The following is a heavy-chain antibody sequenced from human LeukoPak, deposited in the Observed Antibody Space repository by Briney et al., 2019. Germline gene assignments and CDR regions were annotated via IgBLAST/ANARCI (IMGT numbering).Heavy chain of an antibody. CDR2: IIPIFGTA. CDR3: ARSSGFMYYDFWRFDY. CDR1: GGTFISYA. V-gene: IGHV1-69*13. Sequence: GASVKVSCKASGGTFISYAISWVRQAPGQGLEWMGGIIPIFGTANYAQKFQGRVTITADESTSTAYMELSSLRSEDTAVYYCARSSGFMYYDFWRFDYWGQGTLGTVSS. D-gene: IGHD3-3*01. J-gene: IGHJ4*02.